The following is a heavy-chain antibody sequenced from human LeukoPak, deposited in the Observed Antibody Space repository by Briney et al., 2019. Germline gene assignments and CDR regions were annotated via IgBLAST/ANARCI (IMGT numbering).Heavy chain of an antibody. CDR3: AKEDPHQRFDL. J-gene: IGHJ3*01. D-gene: IGHD2-2*01. Sequence: LWASVTVSCKASGYVFASYWLRWIRQAPGQGLEWVGYINPDSSATYLAQRLQGRVTFTRDTSISTAYLQLNGLTADDTAVYFCAKEDPHQRFDLWG. CDR2: INPDSSAT. V-gene: IGHV1-2*02. CDR1: GYVFASYW.